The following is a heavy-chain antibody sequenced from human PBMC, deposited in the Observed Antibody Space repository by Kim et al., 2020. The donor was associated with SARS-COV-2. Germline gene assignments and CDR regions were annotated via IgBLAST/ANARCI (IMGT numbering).Heavy chain of an antibody. CDR1: GFTFSSYG. Sequence: GGSLRLSCAASGFTFSSYGMHWVRQAPGKGLEWVAVISYDGSNKYYADSVKGRFTISRDNSKNTLYLQMNSLRAEDTAVYYCAKGIAPNYFDYWGQGTLVTVSS. D-gene: IGHD6-13*01. J-gene: IGHJ4*02. CDR3: AKGIAPNYFDY. V-gene: IGHV3-30*18. CDR2: ISYDGSNK.